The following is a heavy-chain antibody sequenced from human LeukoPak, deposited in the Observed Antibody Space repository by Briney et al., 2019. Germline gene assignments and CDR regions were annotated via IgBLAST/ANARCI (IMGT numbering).Heavy chain of an antibody. CDR2: MSYSGST. V-gene: IGHV4-31*02. J-gene: IGHJ6*02. D-gene: IGHD1-7*01. CDR1: GGSISSSGYY. Sequence: SETLSLTRTVSGGSISSSGYYWTWIRQLPGKGLDWIGYMSYSGSTSYNPSLKSRVTISVDTSKNQFSLKLSSVTAADTAVYYCARDNWNYGSSMDVWGQGTTVTVSS. CDR3: ARDNWNYGSSMDV.